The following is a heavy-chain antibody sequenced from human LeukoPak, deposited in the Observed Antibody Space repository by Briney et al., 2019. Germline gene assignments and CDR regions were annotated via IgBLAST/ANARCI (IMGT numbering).Heavy chain of an antibody. CDR2: INVGNGDT. J-gene: IGHJ4*02. V-gene: IGHV1-3*01. D-gene: IGHD2-21*02. Sequence: ASVKVSCKASGYNFITYAMHWVRQAPGQGLEWMGYINVGNGDTKYSQKFQGRVTFTRDTSASIAYMELSSLTPEDTAIYYCARKNYGDRHPYDYWGQGTLVTVSS. CDR1: GYNFITYA. CDR3: ARKNYGDRHPYDY.